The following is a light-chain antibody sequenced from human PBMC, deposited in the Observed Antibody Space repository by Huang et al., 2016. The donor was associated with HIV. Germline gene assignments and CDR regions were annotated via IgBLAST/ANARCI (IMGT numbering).Light chain of an antibody. Sequence: DVVLTQSPLSLPVTLGQPASISCKSSHSLLHSDGNTYLNWFLQRPGQSPRRLIYKVSNRDFGVTARFSGSGSGAEFTLTISRVEADDIGVYYCMQGTHWPQTFGQGTKVEVK. CDR1: HSLLHSDGNTY. J-gene: IGKJ1*01. CDR2: KVS. V-gene: IGKV2-30*02. CDR3: MQGTHWPQT.